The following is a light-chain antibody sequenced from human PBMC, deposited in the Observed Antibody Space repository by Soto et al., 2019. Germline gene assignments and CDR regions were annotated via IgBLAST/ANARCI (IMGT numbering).Light chain of an antibody. Sequence: EIVLTQSPGTLSLSPGERATLSCRASQTVSSSYLAWYQQKPGRAPRLLFFGASIRATGLPDRFSGGGSGTDFTLTISRLEPEDFAVYYCQQYGSSPGTFGQGTKVDIK. J-gene: IGKJ1*01. CDR3: QQYGSSPGT. CDR1: QTVSSSY. CDR2: GAS. V-gene: IGKV3-20*01.